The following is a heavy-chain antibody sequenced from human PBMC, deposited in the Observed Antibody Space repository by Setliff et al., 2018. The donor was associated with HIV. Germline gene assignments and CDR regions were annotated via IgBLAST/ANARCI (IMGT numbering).Heavy chain of an antibody. V-gene: IGHV1-46*03. CDR1: GYTFTSYY. CDR2: INPSGGST. J-gene: IGHJ6*03. D-gene: IGHD3-16*01. CDR3: ARDPAVFGLYYYYYMGV. Sequence: ASVKVSCKASGYTFTSYYMHWVRQAPGQGLEWMGIINPSGGSTSYAQKFQGRVTMTRDTSTSTVYMELSSLRSGDTAVYYCARDPAVFGLYYYYYMGVWGKGTTVTVSS.